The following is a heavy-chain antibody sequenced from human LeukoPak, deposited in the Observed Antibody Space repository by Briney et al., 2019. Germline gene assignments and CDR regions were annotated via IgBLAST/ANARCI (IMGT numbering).Heavy chain of an antibody. V-gene: IGHV3-20*04. CDR1: GFTLSSYA. D-gene: IGHD2-2*01. J-gene: IGHJ4*02. Sequence: GGSLRLSCAASGFTLSSYAMSWVRQAPGKGLEWVSGLNWNGSTTGHADSVKGRFTISRDNAKSSLYLQMSSLRAEDTALYYCVRNTKDYWGQGTLVTVSS. CDR2: LNWNGSTT. CDR3: VRNTKDY.